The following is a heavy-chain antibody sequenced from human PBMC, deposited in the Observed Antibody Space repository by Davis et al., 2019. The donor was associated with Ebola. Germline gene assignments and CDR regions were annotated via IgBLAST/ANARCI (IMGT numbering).Heavy chain of an antibody. J-gene: IGHJ6*02. CDR1: GFTFSSYG. Sequence: GESLKISCAASGFTFSSYGMHWVRQAPGKGLEWVAVISYDGSNKYYADSVKGRFTISRDNSKNTLYLQMNSLRAEDTAVYYCAKDRITMIVGALYYYYGMDVWGQGTTVTVSS. D-gene: IGHD3-22*01. CDR3: AKDRITMIVGALYYYYGMDV. V-gene: IGHV3-30*18. CDR2: ISYDGSNK.